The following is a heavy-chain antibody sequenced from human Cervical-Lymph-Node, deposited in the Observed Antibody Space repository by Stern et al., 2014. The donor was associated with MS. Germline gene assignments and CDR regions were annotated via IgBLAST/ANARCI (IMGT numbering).Heavy chain of an antibody. Sequence: VQLVQSGGGLVKPGGSLRLSCVASGFTFSDYSVKWVRQAPGKGLEWVSSVSSTGPYIYYADSVKGRFSISRDNAKNSLYLQMNSLRAEDTAVYYCAPDLMPTVTTIEYWGQGALVTVSS. CDR1: GFTFSDYS. D-gene: IGHD4-17*01. CDR3: APDLMPTVTTIEY. V-gene: IGHV3-21*01. J-gene: IGHJ4*02. CDR2: VSSTGPYI.